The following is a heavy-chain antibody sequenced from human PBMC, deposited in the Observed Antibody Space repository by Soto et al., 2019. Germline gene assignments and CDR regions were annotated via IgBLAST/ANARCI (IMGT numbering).Heavy chain of an antibody. CDR1: GYTFTSYG. CDR2: ISAYNGNT. J-gene: IGHJ3*02. Sequence: ASVKVSCKASGYTFTSYGISWVRQAPGQGLEWMGWISAYNGNTNYAQKLQGRVTMTTDTSISTAYMELSSLRSEDTAVYYCARQLTYYYDSSAFDIWGQGTMVTV. V-gene: IGHV1-18*01. CDR3: ARQLTYYYDSSAFDI. D-gene: IGHD3-22*01.